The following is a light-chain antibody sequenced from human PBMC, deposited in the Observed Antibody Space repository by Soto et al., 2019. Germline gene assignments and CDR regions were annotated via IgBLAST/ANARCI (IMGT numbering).Light chain of an antibody. CDR2: AAS. CDR3: QKYNSSPLT. V-gene: IGKV1-39*01. CDR1: QSISSY. J-gene: IGKJ4*01. Sequence: IQMTQSPSSLSASVGDRVTITCRASQSISSYLNWYQQKPGKAPRLLIYAASTLQSGIPSRFSGSGSGTEFTLTISSLQSEDVAAYYCQKYNSSPLTFGGGTKVDIK.